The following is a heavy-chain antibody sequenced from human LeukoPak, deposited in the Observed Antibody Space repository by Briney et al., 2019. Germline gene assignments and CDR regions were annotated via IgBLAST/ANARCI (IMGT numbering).Heavy chain of an antibody. CDR2: INWSGGST. Sequence: GGSLTLSCAASGFTFDDYGMSWVRQAPGKGLAWVSGINWSGGSTGYTDSVKGRFTISRDNAKNSLYLQMNSLRAEDTALYYCARALRRYKYDYPSPDYWGQGTLVTVSS. V-gene: IGHV3-20*04. J-gene: IGHJ4*02. D-gene: IGHD3-16*01. CDR1: GFTFDDYG. CDR3: ARALRRYKYDYPSPDY.